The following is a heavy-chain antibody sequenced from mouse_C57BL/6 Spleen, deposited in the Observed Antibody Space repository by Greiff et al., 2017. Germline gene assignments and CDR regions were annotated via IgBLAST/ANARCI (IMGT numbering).Heavy chain of an antibody. CDR1: GYTFTSYW. CDR3: ASSYDYDDYFDY. Sequence: QVQLQQPGAELVKPGASVKMSCKASGYTFTSYWITWVKQRPGQGLEWIGDIYPGSGSTNYNEKFKSKATLTVDTSSSTAYMQLSSLTSEDSAVYYCASSYDYDDYFDYWGQGTTLTVSS. D-gene: IGHD2-4*01. CDR2: IYPGSGST. J-gene: IGHJ2*01. V-gene: IGHV1-55*01.